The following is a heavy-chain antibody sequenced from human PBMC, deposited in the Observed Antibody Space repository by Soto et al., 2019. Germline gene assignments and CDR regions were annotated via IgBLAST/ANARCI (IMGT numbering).Heavy chain of an antibody. Sequence: EVQLVESGGGLVKPGGSLRLSCAASGFTFSSYSMNWVRQAPGKGLEWVSSISSSSSYIYYADSVKSRFTLSRDNAKNSLYLQMNSLRAEDTAVYYCARGPYYYDTSGYYLWGQGTLVTVSS. CDR3: ARGPYYYDTSGYYL. CDR1: GFTFSSYS. V-gene: IGHV3-21*01. D-gene: IGHD3-22*01. CDR2: ISSSSSYI. J-gene: IGHJ5*02.